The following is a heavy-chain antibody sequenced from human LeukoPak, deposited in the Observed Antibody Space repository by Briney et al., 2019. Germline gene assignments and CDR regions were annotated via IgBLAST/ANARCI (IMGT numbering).Heavy chain of an antibody. CDR1: GVSSSSYY. J-gene: IGHJ5*02. Sequence: ASETLSLTCTVSGVSSSSYYWSWVRQPPGEELEWIGCIYYGGTTNYNPSLQSRVTISLDTSRNQISLKLTSVTAADTAVYYCARGLGVGATCRFDPWGQGTLVTVSS. CDR3: ARGLGVGATCRFDP. CDR2: IYYGGTT. D-gene: IGHD1-26*01. V-gene: IGHV4-59*01.